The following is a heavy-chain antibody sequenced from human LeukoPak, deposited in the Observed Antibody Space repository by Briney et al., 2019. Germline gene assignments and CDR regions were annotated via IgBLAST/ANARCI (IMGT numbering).Heavy chain of an antibody. J-gene: IGHJ4*02. CDR2: IYPGDSDT. V-gene: IGHV5-51*01. CDR3: ARREGGWYLDY. D-gene: IGHD6-19*01. Sequence: GESLKISCKGSGYSLANYWIGWVRQMPGKGLEWMGFIYPGDSDTRYSPSFQGQVTISADKSISTAYLQWSSLKASDTAVYYCARREGGWYLDYWGQGTLVTVSS. CDR1: GYSLANYW.